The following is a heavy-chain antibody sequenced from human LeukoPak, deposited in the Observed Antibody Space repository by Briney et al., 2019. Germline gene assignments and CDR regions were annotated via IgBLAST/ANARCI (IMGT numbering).Heavy chain of an antibody. J-gene: IGHJ4*02. Sequence: ASVKVSCKATGGTFSSYAISWVRQAPGQGLEWMGVTNPSGGTTTYAQNFQGRVTMTRDTSTITVYMELSSLRSDDTAVYYCAREAIFGVVREYYFDYWGQGTLVTVS. D-gene: IGHD3-3*01. CDR1: GGTFSSYA. CDR3: AREAIFGVVREYYFDY. V-gene: IGHV1-46*01. CDR2: TNPSGGTT.